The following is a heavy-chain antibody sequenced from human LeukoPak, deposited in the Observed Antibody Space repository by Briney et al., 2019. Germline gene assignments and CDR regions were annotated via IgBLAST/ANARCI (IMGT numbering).Heavy chain of an antibody. CDR1: GFTFSSYE. V-gene: IGHV3-48*03. Sequence: GGSLRLSCAASGFTFSSYEMNWVRQAPGKGLEWVSYISSSGSTIYYADSVKGRFTISRGNAKNSLYLQMNSLRAEDTAVYYCARDMAGYFDYWGQGTLVTVSS. J-gene: IGHJ4*02. CDR3: ARDMAGYFDY. CDR2: ISSSGSTI. D-gene: IGHD3-10*01.